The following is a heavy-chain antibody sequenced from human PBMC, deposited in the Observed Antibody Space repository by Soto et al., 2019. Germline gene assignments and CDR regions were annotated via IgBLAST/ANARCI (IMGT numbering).Heavy chain of an antibody. J-gene: IGHJ4*02. D-gene: IGHD3-10*01. CDR1: GGPISSGGYY. Sequence: PSETLSLTCTVSGGPISSGGYYWSWIRQHPGKGLEWIGYIYYSGNTYYNPSLKSRVTISVDTSKNQFSLKLSSVTAVVTAVYYCARERISMVRGAPFYWGQGTLVTVSS. CDR2: IYYSGNT. CDR3: ARERISMVRGAPFY. V-gene: IGHV4-31*03.